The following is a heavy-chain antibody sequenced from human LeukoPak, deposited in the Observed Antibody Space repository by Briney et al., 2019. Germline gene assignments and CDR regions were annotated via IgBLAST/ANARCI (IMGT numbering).Heavy chain of an antibody. CDR1: GFTFSSYW. CDR2: INSDGSST. CDR3: ARGGSGSYQRAYYFDY. Sequence: GGSLRLSCAASGFTFSSYWMHWVRQAPGKGLVWVSRINSDGSSTSYADSVKGRFTISRDNAKNTLYLQMNSLRAEDTAVYYCARGGSGSYQRAYYFDYWGQGTLVTVSS. V-gene: IGHV3-74*01. D-gene: IGHD1-26*01. J-gene: IGHJ4*02.